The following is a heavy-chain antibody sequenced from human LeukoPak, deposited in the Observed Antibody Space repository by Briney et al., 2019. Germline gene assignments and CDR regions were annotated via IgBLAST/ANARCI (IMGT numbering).Heavy chain of an antibody. D-gene: IGHD3-16*02. V-gene: IGHV4-39*07. J-gene: IGHJ6*02. CDR1: GGSISSGGYY. CDR2: INHSGST. CDR3: ARDYHYDYVWGSYRSPLSYYYGMDV. Sequence: SETLSLTCTVSGGSISSGGYYWSWIRQHPGKGLEWIGEINHSGSTNYNPSLKSRVTISVDTSKNQFSLKLSSVTAADTAVYYCARDYHYDYVWGSYRSPLSYYYGMDVWGQGTTVTVSS.